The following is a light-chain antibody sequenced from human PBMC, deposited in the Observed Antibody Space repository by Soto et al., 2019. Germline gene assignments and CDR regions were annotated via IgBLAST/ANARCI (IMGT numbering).Light chain of an antibody. J-gene: IGKJ1*01. CDR2: KAS. Sequence: DSQMTQSPSTLSASVGDRVTITCRASQSISSWLAWYQQKPGKAPKLLIYKASSLESGVPSRFSGSGSGTEFTLTISSMQPDDFANYYCQQYNSYSGTFGQGTKVDIK. CDR1: QSISSW. V-gene: IGKV1-5*03. CDR3: QQYNSYSGT.